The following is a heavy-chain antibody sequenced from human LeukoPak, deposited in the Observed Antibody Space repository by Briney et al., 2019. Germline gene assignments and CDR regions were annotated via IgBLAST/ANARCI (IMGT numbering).Heavy chain of an antibody. V-gene: IGHV4-59*11. CDR1: GGSISSHY. J-gene: IGHJ4*02. CDR3: ARGAWYSSSWPVGY. D-gene: IGHD6-13*01. Sequence: SETLSLTCTVSGGSISSHYWSWIRQPPGKGLEWIGYIYYSGSTNYNPSLKSRVTISVDTSQNQFSLKLSSVTAADTAVYYCARGAWYSSSWPVGYWGQGTLVTVSS. CDR2: IYYSGST.